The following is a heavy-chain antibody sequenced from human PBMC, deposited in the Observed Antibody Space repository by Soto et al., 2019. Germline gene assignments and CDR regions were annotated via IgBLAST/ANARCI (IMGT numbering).Heavy chain of an antibody. J-gene: IGHJ5*02. D-gene: IGHD3-10*01. CDR1: GFSISSGVYY. CDR3: ARDLRITMVRGVSWFDP. V-gene: IGHV4-31*02. Sequence: SETLSLTCTVSGFSISSGVYYWSWIRQHPGKGLEWIGYIYYSGSTYYNPSLKSRVTISVDTSKNQFSLKLSSVTAADTAVYYCARDLRITMVRGVSWFDPWGQGTLVNLSS. CDR2: IYYSGST.